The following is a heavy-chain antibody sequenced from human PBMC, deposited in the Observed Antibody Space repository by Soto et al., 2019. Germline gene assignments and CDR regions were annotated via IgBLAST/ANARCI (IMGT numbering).Heavy chain of an antibody. D-gene: IGHD3-10*01. CDR3: ARDGGL. CDR2: IIPILGIA. J-gene: IGHJ4*02. V-gene: IGHV1-69*02. CDR1: GGTFSSYT. Sequence: QVQLVQSGAEVKKPGSSVKVSCKASGGTFSSYTISWVRQAPGQGLEWMGRIIPILGIANYAQKFQGRVTITADKPTSKAYMGLSSMISGNTAVCYCARDGGLGGQGTLVTVSS.